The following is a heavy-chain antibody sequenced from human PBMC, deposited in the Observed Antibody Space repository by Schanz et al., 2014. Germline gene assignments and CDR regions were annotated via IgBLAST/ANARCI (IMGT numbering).Heavy chain of an antibody. V-gene: IGHV4-61*02. D-gene: IGHD5-18*01. CDR1: GGSIRSGTYY. J-gene: IGHJ2*01. Sequence: QVQLQESGPGLVKPSQTLSLTCTVSGGSIRSGTYYWSWIRQPAGKALEWVGRVFPNGITNYNPSLKSRVTISLDPTKNRSAETLTSLSAADTAVYYCARDTAWRLDLWGRGTLVTVSS. CDR2: VFPNGIT. CDR3: ARDTAWRLDL.